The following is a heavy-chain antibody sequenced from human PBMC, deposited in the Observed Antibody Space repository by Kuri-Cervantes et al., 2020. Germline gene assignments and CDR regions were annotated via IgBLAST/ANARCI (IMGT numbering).Heavy chain of an antibody. CDR1: GFSLSIIRVG. V-gene: IGHV2-5*02. Sequence: LTLGPWVTCSSAGFSLSIIRVGVGWIRQPPGKALEWLALIYWDDDKRYSPSLKSRLTITKDTSKNHVVLTMTNMDPVHAATYFCAHATFKDWVDYWGQGTLVTVSS. D-gene: IGHD3-16*01. CDR3: AHATFKDWVDY. CDR2: IYWDDDK. J-gene: IGHJ4*02.